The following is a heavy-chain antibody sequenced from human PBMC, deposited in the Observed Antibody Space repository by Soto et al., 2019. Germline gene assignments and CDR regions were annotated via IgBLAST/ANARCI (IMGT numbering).Heavy chain of an antibody. CDR1: GYSFTSYW. Sequence: GESLKISCKGSGYSFTSYWIGWVRQMPGKGLEWMGIIYPGDSDTRYSPSFQGQVTISADKSISTAYLQWSGLKASDTAMYYCARLPRYCSSTSCYVLDYWGQGTLVTVSS. D-gene: IGHD2-2*01. CDR3: ARLPRYCSSTSCYVLDY. V-gene: IGHV5-51*01. J-gene: IGHJ4*02. CDR2: IYPGDSDT.